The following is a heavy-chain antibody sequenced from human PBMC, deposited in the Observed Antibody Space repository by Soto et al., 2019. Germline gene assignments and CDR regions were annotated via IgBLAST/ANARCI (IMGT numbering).Heavy chain of an antibody. CDR1: GFTFSSYG. CDR3: ARVHSTVDYYYYGMDV. CDR2: IWYDGSNK. D-gene: IGHD4-17*01. V-gene: IGHV3-33*01. J-gene: IGHJ6*02. Sequence: GGSLRLSCAASGFTFSSYGMHWVRQAPGKGLEWVAVIWYDGSNKYYADSVKGRFTISRDNSKNTLYLQMNSLRAEDTALYYCARVHSTVDYYYYGMDVWGQGTTVTVSS.